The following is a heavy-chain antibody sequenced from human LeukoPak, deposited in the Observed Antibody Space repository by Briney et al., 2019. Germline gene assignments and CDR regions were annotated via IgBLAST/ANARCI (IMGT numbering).Heavy chain of an antibody. J-gene: IGHJ4*02. CDR2: IRSDGSTT. CDR3: AKRGYDFWSGYYIDY. V-gene: IGHV3-74*01. D-gene: IGHD3-3*01. Sequence: GGSLRLSCADSGFSFSVFWMHWVRQVPGKGLVWVSRIRSDGSTTDYADSVKGRFTISRDNSKNTLYLQMNSLRAEDTAVYYCAKRGYDFWSGYYIDYWGQGTLVTVSS. CDR1: GFSFSVFW.